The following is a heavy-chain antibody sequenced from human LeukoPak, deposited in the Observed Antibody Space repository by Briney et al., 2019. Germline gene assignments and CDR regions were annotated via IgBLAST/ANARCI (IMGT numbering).Heavy chain of an antibody. CDR2: IIPIFGTA. CDR1: GGTFSSYA. V-gene: IGHV1-69*13. D-gene: IGHD3-10*01. CDR3: ARGGYYYGSGSYSDFDS. Sequence: GASVKVSCKASGGTFSSYAISWVRQAPGQGLEWMGGIIPIFGTANYAQKFQGRVTITADESTSTAYMELSSPRSEDTAVYYCARGGYYYGSGSYSDFDSWGQGILATVSS. J-gene: IGHJ4*02.